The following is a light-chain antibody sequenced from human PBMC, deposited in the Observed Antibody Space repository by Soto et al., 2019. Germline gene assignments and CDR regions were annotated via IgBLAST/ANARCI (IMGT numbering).Light chain of an antibody. CDR3: SSYTSSNTPI. Sequence: QSALTQPASVSGSPGQSITISCTGTSSDVGGYNYVSWYQQHPGKGPRLMIYDVSNRPSGVSNRFSGSKSGNTASLTISGLQAEVEADYYCSSYTSSNTPIFGGGTKLTVL. J-gene: IGLJ2*01. V-gene: IGLV2-14*03. CDR2: DVS. CDR1: SSDVGGYNY.